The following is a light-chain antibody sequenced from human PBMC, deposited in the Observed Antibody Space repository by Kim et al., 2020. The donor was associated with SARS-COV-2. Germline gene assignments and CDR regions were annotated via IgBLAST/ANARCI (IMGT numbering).Light chain of an antibody. CDR1: NIGTKS. V-gene: IGLV3-21*04. Sequence: SYELTQPPSVSMAPGKTASITCGGNNIGTKSVHWYQQKPGQAPVLVIYYDTDRPSGIPERFSGSNFGNTATLTISRVEAGDEADYYCQVWDSSSDHYVVFGGGTQLTVL. J-gene: IGLJ2*01. CDR2: YDT. CDR3: QVWDSSSDHYVV.